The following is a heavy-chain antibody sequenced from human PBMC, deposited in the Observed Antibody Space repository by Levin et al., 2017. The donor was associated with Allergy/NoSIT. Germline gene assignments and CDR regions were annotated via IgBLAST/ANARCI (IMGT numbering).Heavy chain of an antibody. CDR2: IWDDGYKK. CDR1: GFTFSSYG. CDR3: ARVLRFYYYYYMDV. D-gene: IGHD5-12*01. V-gene: IGHV3-33*01. J-gene: IGHJ6*03. Sequence: GGSLRLSCAASGFTFSSYGMHWVRQAPGKGLEWVAVIWDDGYKKYYADSVKGRFTISRDNSKNTLYLQMNSLRAVDTAVYYCARVLRFYYYYYMDVWGQGTMVTVSS.